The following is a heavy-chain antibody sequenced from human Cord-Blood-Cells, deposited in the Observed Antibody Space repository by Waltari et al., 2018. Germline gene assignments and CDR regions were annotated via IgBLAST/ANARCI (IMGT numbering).Heavy chain of an antibody. J-gene: IGHJ4*02. CDR2: IRGSGGST. CDR3: ARSSIAAERTFDY. V-gene: IGHV3-23*01. D-gene: IGHD6-13*01. Sequence: EVQLLESGGGLVQPGGSLRLSCAASGFTFSSYAMSWVRQAPGKGLEWVSAIRGSGGSTYYADSVKGRFTISRDNSKNTLYLQMNSLRAEDTAVYYCARSSIAAERTFDYWGQGTLVTVSS. CDR1: GFTFSSYA.